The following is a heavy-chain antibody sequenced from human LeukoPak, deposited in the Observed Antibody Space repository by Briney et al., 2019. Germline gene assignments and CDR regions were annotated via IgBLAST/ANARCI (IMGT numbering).Heavy chain of an antibody. V-gene: IGHV1-69*04. J-gene: IGHJ5*02. Sequence: GASVKVSRNASGGTFSSYAISWVRQAPGQGLEWMGRIIPILGIANYAQKFQGRVTITADKSTSTAYMELSSLRSEDTAVYYCARAGAAAGYSWFDPWGQGTLVTVSS. CDR1: GGTFSSYA. D-gene: IGHD6-13*01. CDR3: ARAGAAAGYSWFDP. CDR2: IIPILGIA.